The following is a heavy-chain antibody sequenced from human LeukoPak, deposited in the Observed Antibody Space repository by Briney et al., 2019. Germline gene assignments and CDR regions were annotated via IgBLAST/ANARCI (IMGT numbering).Heavy chain of an antibody. CDR1: GFTFSSYG. CDR3: AKVFFMDY. Sequence: GGSLRLSCAASGFTFSSYGMSWVRQAPGKGLEWVAAISVSGGSTNYADSVKGRFTISGDNSKNTLYLQMNSLRAEDTAVYYCAKVFFMDYWGQGTLVTVSS. J-gene: IGHJ4*02. V-gene: IGHV3-23*01. D-gene: IGHD2-8*01. CDR2: ISVSGGST.